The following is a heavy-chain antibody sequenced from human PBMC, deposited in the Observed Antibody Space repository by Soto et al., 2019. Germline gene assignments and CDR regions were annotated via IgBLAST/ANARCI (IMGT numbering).Heavy chain of an antibody. Sequence: QVQLQESGPGLVKPSETLSLTCTVSGGSISSYYWSWIRQPPGKGLEWTGYIYYSGSTNYNPSLKSRVTISVDTSKNQCSLKLSSVTAADTAVYYCARVLWFGEGYDYYGMDVWGQGTTVTVSS. V-gene: IGHV4-59*01. CDR2: IYYSGST. CDR3: ARVLWFGEGYDYYGMDV. CDR1: GGSISSYY. J-gene: IGHJ6*02. D-gene: IGHD3-10*01.